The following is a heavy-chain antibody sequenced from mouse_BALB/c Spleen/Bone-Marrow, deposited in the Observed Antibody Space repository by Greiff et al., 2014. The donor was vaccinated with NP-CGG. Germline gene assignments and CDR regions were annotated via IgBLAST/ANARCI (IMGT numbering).Heavy chain of an antibody. V-gene: IGHV1-9*01. CDR2: ILPGSDNT. J-gene: IGHJ2*01. CDR1: GYTFSNYW. CDR3: ARGNPFDF. Sequence: VKLMESGGELMKPGASVKISCKATGYTFSNYWIQWVKQRPGHGPEWIGEILPGSDNTNYNEKFKGNATFTADTSSNTAYMQLSSLTSEDSAVYYCARGNPFDFWGQGTTLTVSS.